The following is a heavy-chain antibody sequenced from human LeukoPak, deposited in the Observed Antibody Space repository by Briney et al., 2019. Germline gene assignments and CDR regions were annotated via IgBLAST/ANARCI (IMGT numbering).Heavy chain of an antibody. V-gene: IGHV4-4*07. Sequence: KPSETLSLTCTVSGGSMSSYYWGWIRQPAWQGLDWVARIYTSGSTNYNPSLKSRVTMSVDTSKNQFSLKLSSVTAADTAVYYCARASATEVAVDATQSTHRYFDLWGRGTPVTVSS. CDR1: GGSMSSYY. D-gene: IGHD2-15*01. CDR3: ARASATEVAVDATQSTHRYFDL. J-gene: IGHJ2*01. CDR2: IYTSGST.